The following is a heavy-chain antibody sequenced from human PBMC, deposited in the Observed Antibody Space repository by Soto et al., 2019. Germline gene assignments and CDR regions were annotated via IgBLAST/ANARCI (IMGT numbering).Heavy chain of an antibody. CDR3: AIRIAEPKTPFDY. CDR2: ISQRGST. J-gene: IGHJ4*02. D-gene: IGHD6-13*01. Sequence: QVQLQESGPGLVKPSGTLSLTCAVSSGSISSSNWWRWVRQPPGKGLEWIGEISQRGSTNYNPPLTSRVTISVDKSKNQFSLKLISVTAADTAVYYFAIRIAEPKTPFDYWGQGTLVTVSS. CDR1: SGSISSSNW. V-gene: IGHV4-4*02.